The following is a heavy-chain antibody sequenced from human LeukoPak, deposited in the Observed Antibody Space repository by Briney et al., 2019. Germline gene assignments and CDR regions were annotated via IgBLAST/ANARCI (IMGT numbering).Heavy chain of an antibody. CDR1: GFTFSSYE. Sequence: GGSLRLSCAASGFTFSSYEMNWVHQAPGKGLEWVSYISSRGSTIYYADSVKGRSTISRDNAKNSLYLQMNSLRAEDTAVYYCAELGITMIGGVWGKGTTVTISS. D-gene: IGHD3-10*02. V-gene: IGHV3-48*03. CDR2: ISSRGSTI. J-gene: IGHJ6*04. CDR3: AELGITMIGGV.